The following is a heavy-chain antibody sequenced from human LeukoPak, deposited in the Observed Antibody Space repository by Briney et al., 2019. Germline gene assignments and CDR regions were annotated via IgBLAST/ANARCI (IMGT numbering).Heavy chain of an antibody. CDR2: ISYDGSNK. D-gene: IGHD6-19*01. CDR3: ARDSVQQWLVRGPDY. CDR1: GFTFSSYA. V-gene: IGHV3-30-3*01. J-gene: IGHJ4*02. Sequence: PGGSLRLSCAAPGFTFSSYAMHWVRQAPGKGLEWVAVISYDGSNKYYADSVKGRFTISRDNSKNTLYLQMNSLRAEDTAVYYCARDSVQQWLVRGPDYWGQGTLVTVSS.